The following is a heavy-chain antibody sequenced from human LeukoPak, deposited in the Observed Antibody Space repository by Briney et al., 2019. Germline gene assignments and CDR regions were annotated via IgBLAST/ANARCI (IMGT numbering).Heavy chain of an antibody. CDR2: ISYTGGET. CDR3: ARQPGGTAAFDI. J-gene: IGHJ3*02. V-gene: IGHV4-59*08. D-gene: IGHD1-14*01. CDR1: GVSINSYY. Sequence: SETLSLTCTVSGVSINSYYWSWIRQPPGKGLEWIGYISYTGGETNYNPSLKSRLTISVDTSKNQFSLMLTCVTAADTAVYYCARQPGGTAAFDIWAQGTMVTVSS.